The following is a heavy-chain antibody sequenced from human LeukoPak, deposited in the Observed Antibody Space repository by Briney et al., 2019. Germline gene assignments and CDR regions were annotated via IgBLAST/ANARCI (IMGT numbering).Heavy chain of an antibody. CDR2: IYTSGST. J-gene: IGHJ4*02. V-gene: IGHV4-4*07. D-gene: IGHD4-17*01. CDR1: GGSISSYY. CDR3: AASVTPEYYFDY. Sequence: SETLSLTCTVSGGSISSYYWSWIRQPAGKGLEWVGRIYTSGSTNYNPSLKSRVTMSVDTSKNQFSLKLRSVTAADTAVYYCAASVTPEYYFDYWGQGTLVTVSS.